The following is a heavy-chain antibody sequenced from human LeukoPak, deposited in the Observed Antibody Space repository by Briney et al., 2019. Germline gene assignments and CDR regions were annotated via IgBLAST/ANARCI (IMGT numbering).Heavy chain of an antibody. J-gene: IGHJ5*02. V-gene: IGHV4-31*03. D-gene: IGHD3-22*01. CDR2: IYYFGNT. CDR1: GGSISSGGYY. CDR3: ARGSGYYDSRGTVSWFDP. Sequence: PSETLSLTCTVSGGSISSGGYYWSWIRQHPGKGLEWIGYIYYFGNTYYNPSLKSRVIISVDTSKNQFSLKMSSVTAADTAVYYCARGSGYYDSRGTVSWFDPWGQGTLVTVSS.